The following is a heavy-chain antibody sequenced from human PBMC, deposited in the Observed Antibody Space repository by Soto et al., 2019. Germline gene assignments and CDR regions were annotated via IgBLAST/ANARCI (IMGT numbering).Heavy chain of an antibody. D-gene: IGHD6-6*01. CDR2: TYYRSKWYN. J-gene: IGHJ6*02. V-gene: IGHV6-1*01. CDR1: GASVCSHSAA. CDR3: ARIHSSSSSDMDV. Sequence: SPTLSLTCAISGASVCSHSAASKCISHSPSRGLEWLGRTYYRSKWYNNYAVSVKSRITINPDTSKNQFSLQLNSVPPEDTAVYYCARIHSSSSSDMDVWGQGTTVTVSS.